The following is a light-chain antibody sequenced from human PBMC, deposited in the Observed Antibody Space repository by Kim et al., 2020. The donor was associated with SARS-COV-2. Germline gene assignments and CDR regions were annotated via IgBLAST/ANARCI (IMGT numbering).Light chain of an antibody. CDR3: QQYGSSYT. CDR1: QSVSSSY. J-gene: IGKJ2*01. V-gene: IGKV3-20*01. CDR2: GAS. Sequence: SLSPGERATLSCRASQSVSSSYLAWYQQKPGQAPRLLIYGASSRATGIPDRFSGRGSGTDFTLTISRLEPEDFAVYYCQQYGSSYTFGQGTKLEI.